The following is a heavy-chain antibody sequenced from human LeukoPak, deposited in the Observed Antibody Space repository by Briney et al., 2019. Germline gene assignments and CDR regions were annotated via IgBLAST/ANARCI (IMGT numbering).Heavy chain of an antibody. J-gene: IGHJ5*02. V-gene: IGHV3-21*01. CDR1: GFTFSSYS. CDR3: ARDPGRGQWPSYNWFDP. CDR2: ISSSSSYI. Sequence: GGSLRLSCAASGFTFSSYSMNWVRQARGKGLEWVSSISSSSSYIYYADSVKGRFTISRDNAKNSLYLQMNGLRAEDTAVYYCARDPGRGQWPSYNWFDPWGQGTLVTVSS. D-gene: IGHD6-19*01.